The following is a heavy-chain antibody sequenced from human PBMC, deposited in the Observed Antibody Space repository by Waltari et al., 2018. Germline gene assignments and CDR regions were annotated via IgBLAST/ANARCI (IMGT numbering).Heavy chain of an antibody. Sequence: VSGGSISSGSVYWTWIRQPAGKELEWVGHIFTSGSTKYNPSLKSRVSVSLDTSENQFSLRLSSVTAADTAVYYCARDEARYYDIMTGGGYYGLDVWGQGTTVTVSS. V-gene: IGHV4-61*09. CDR2: IFTSGST. D-gene: IGHD3-9*01. J-gene: IGHJ6*02. CDR1: GGSISSGSVY. CDR3: ARDEARYYDIMTGGGYYGLDV.